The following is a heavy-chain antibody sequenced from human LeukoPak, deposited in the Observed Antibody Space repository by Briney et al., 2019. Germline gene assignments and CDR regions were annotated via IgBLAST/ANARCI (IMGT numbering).Heavy chain of an antibody. CDR2: IYSGGST. V-gene: IGHV3-53*01. Sequence: PGGSLRLSCAASGFTLSSNYMSWVRQAPGKGLEWVSVIYSGGSTYYPDSVKGRFTISRDNSKNTLYLQMNSLRAEDTAVYYCSYSSSSVGYMDVWGKGTTVTVSS. J-gene: IGHJ6*03. D-gene: IGHD6-6*01. CDR1: GFTLSSNY. CDR3: SYSSSSVGYMDV.